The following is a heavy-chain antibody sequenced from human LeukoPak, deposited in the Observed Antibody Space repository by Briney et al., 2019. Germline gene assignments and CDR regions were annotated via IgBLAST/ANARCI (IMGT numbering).Heavy chain of an antibody. V-gene: IGHV3-74*01. CDR3: AKTLRYYYYYGMDV. J-gene: IGHJ6*02. CDR1: GFTFSSYW. CDR2: INSDGSST. Sequence: GGSLRLSCAASGFTFSSYWMHWVRQAPGKGLVWVSRINSDGSSTSYADSVKGRFTISRDNAKNTLYLQMNSLRAEDTAVYYCAKTLRYYYYYGMDVWGQGTTVTVSS.